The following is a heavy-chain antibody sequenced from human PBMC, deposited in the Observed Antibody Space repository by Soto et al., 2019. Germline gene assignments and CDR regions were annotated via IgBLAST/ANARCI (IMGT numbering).Heavy chain of an antibody. V-gene: IGHV3-30*02. J-gene: IGHJ4*02. CDR2: IWSDGRGI. D-gene: IGHD3-16*02. Sequence: GGSLTLSCVSPVFTFTSFDFHWVRHAPGKGLEWLTLIWSDGRGIKYAASVKGRFTPSRDTSKDTLYLQMHSLRVGDTAVYYCVTEPRARSLGFDVWAQGTPVTVS. CDR1: VFTFTSFD. CDR3: VTEPRARSLGFDV.